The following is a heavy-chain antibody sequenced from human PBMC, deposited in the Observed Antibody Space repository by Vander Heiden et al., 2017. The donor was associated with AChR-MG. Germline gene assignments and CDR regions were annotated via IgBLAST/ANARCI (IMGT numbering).Heavy chain of an antibody. CDR3: ANAGRSYYYDSSGYYYHSWFDP. CDR1: GGSVSSGSYY. J-gene: IGHJ5*02. V-gene: IGHV4-61*01. CDR2: IYYSGST. D-gene: IGHD3-22*01. Sequence: QVQLQESGPGLVKPSETLSLTCPVSGGSVSSGSYYWSWIRQPPGKGLEWIGYIYYSGSTNYNPSLKSRVTISVDTSKNQFSLKLISVTAAYTAVYYCANAGRSYYYDSSGYYYHSWFDPWGQGTLVTVSS.